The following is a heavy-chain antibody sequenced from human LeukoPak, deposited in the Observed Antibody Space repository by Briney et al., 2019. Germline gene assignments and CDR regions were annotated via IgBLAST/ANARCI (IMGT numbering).Heavy chain of an antibody. D-gene: IGHD5-12*01. CDR2: IYTSGST. V-gene: IGHV4-61*02. CDR3: ARNSDYDYNWFDP. Sequence: SETLSLTCTVSGGSISSGSYYWSWIRQPAGKGLEWIGRIYTSGSTNYNPSLKSRVTISVDTSKNQFSLKLSSVTAADTAVYYCARNSDYDYNWFDPWGQGTLVTVSS. J-gene: IGHJ5*02. CDR1: GGSISSGSYY.